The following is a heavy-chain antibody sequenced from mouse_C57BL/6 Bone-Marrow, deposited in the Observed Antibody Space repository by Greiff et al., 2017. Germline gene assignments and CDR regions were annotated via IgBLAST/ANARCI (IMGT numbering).Heavy chain of an antibody. CDR2: IYPRSGNT. V-gene: IGHV1-81*01. Sequence: VQLVESGAELARPGASVKLSCKASGYTFTSYGISWVKQRTGQGLEWIGEIYPRSGNTYYNEKFKGKATLTADKSSSTAYMELRSLTSEDSAVYFCARRYDYALAYWGQGTLVTVSA. CDR3: ARRYDYALAY. D-gene: IGHD2-4*01. J-gene: IGHJ3*01. CDR1: GYTFTSYG.